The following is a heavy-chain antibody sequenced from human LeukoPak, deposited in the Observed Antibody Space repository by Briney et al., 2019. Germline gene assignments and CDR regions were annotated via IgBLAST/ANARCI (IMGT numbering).Heavy chain of an antibody. Sequence: PSETLSLTCTVSGGSISSGSYYWSWIRQPAGKGLEWIGRIYTSGSTNYNPSLKSRVTISVDTSKNQFSLKLSSVTAADTAVYYCARSGEDFDYWGQGTLVTVSS. D-gene: IGHD2-15*01. CDR3: ARSGEDFDY. CDR2: IYTSGST. J-gene: IGHJ4*02. CDR1: GGSISSGSYY. V-gene: IGHV4-61*02.